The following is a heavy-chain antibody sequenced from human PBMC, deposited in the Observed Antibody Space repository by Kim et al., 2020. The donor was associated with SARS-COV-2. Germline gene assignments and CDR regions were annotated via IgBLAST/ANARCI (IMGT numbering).Heavy chain of an antibody. J-gene: IGHJ4*02. CDR2: GRQ. CDR3: AKDGGLVAG. V-gene: IGHV3-23*01. D-gene: IGHD3-16*01. Sequence: GRQNCPESVKGRFTNSRDNSKNTLYLQMNSLRAEDTAVYYCAKDGGLVAGWGQGTLVTVSS.